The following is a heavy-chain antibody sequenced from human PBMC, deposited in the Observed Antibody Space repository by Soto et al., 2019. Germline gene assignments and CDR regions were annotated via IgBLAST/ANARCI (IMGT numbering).Heavy chain of an antibody. D-gene: IGHD1-7*01. CDR1: GGSISSGGYY. J-gene: IGHJ6*02. Sequence: SETLSLTCTVSGGSISSGGYYWSWIRQHPGKGLEWSGYIYYSGSTYYNPSLKSRVTISVDTSKNQFSLKLSSVTAAAPTVYYWARGELELRVTEWLVRYYYGMDVWRQGPTV. CDR3: ARGELELRVTEWLVRYYYGMDV. V-gene: IGHV4-31*03. CDR2: IYYSGST.